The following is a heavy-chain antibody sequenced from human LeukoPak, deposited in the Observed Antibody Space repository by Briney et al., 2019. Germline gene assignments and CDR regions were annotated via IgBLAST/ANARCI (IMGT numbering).Heavy chain of an antibody. CDR2: IWYDGRKT. V-gene: IGHV3-33*08. CDR1: GFTLTSYG. J-gene: IGHJ6*02. Sequence: PGGSLRLSCAASGFTLTSYGMHWVRQAPGKGLEWVALIWYDGRKTYYADSVKGRFTISRDSSKNTLYLEMQSLRAEDTAVYYCARDYSTMIRGAVVYYYAMDVWGQGTTVTV. D-gene: IGHD3-10*01. CDR3: ARDYSTMIRGAVVYYYAMDV.